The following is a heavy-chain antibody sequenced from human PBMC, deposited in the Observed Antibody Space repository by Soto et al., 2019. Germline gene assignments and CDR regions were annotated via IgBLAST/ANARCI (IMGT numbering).Heavy chain of an antibody. CDR1: GFTVSSTY. Sequence: GGSLRLSCAASGFTVSSTYLPWVRQAPGKGLEWVAILYTGTDTVYADSVKGRFTISRDSSKNTFYLQMNSLRAEDTAMYFCATSSYKGTYSGRFLDYWGQGSLVTVSS. CDR3: ATSSYKGTYSGRFLDY. D-gene: IGHD1-26*01. J-gene: IGHJ4*02. CDR2: LYTGTDT. V-gene: IGHV3-53*01.